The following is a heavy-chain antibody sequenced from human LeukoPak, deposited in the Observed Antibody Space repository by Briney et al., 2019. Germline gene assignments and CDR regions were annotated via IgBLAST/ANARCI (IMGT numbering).Heavy chain of an antibody. V-gene: IGHV3-23*01. D-gene: IGHD5/OR15-5a*01. CDR2: ISGSGGST. CDR1: GFTFSSYG. J-gene: IGHJ4*02. Sequence: GGSLRLSCAASGFTFSSYGMSWVRQAPGKGLEWVSAISGSGGSTYYADSVKGRFTISRDNSKNTLYLQMNSLRAEDTAVYYCAKVPRGLRVLCFDYWGQGTLVTVSS. CDR3: AKVPRGLRVLCFDY.